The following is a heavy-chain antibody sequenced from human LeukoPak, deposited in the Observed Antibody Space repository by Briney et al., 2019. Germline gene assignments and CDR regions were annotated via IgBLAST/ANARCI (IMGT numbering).Heavy chain of an antibody. D-gene: IGHD3-22*01. V-gene: IGHV3-23*01. CDR1: GFTFDDYA. CDR3: AKRGSSGYYPFDY. CDR2: ISGSGGST. Sequence: GGSLRLSCAASGFTFDDYAMHWVRQAPGKGLEWVSAISGSGGSTYYADSVKGRFTISRDNSKNTLYLQMNSLRAEDTAVYYCAKRGSSGYYPFDYWGQGTLVTVSS. J-gene: IGHJ4*02.